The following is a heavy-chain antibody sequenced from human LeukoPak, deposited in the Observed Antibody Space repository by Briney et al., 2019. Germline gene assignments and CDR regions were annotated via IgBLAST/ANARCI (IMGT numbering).Heavy chain of an antibody. Sequence: DSVKVSCKVSGYTLTEISLHWVRQAPGKGLEWMGGFDREDGETMYAQKFQGRVTMTEDTSTDTAFMELSSLRSEDTAVYYCATVGYSYGAFDYWGQGTLVIVSS. CDR3: ATVGYSYGAFDY. V-gene: IGHV1-24*01. CDR1: GYTLTEIS. CDR2: FDREDGET. J-gene: IGHJ4*02. D-gene: IGHD5-18*01.